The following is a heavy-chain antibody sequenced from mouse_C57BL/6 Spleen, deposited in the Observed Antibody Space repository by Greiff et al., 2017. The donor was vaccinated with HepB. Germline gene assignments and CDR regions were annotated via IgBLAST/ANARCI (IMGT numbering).Heavy chain of an antibody. Sequence: EVKLVESGGGLVKPGGSLKLSCAASGFTFSSYAMSWVRQTPEKRLEWVATISDGGSYTYYPDNVKGRFTISRDNAKNNLYLQMSHLKSEDTAMYYCARENDYHAMDYWGQGTSVTVSS. CDR1: GFTFSSYA. CDR3: ARENDYHAMDY. J-gene: IGHJ4*01. CDR2: ISDGGSYT. V-gene: IGHV5-4*01.